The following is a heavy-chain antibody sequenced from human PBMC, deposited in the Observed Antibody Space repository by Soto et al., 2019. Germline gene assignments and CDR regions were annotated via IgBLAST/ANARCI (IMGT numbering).Heavy chain of an antibody. Sequence: SETLSLTCTVSGGSVSSGSYYWSWIRQPPGKGLEWIGYIYYSGSTNYNPSLKSRVTISVDTSKNQFSLKLSSVTAADTAVYYCARDLGRYSSVDDWFDPWGQGTLVTVSS. D-gene: IGHD5-18*01. CDR2: IYYSGST. CDR3: ARDLGRYSSVDDWFDP. CDR1: GGSVSSGSYY. J-gene: IGHJ5*02. V-gene: IGHV4-61*01.